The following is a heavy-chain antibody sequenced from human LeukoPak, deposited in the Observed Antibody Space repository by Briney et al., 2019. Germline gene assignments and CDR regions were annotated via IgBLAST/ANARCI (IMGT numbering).Heavy chain of an antibody. D-gene: IGHD5-18*01. Sequence: GGALRLSCAASGFTFSSYSMNWVRQAPGKGLEWVSSISSSSSYIYYADSVKGRFTISRDNAKNSLYLQMNSLRAEDTAVYYCARESTRGYSYGRFDYWGQGTLVTVSS. CDR3: ARESTRGYSYGRFDY. CDR2: ISSSSSYI. J-gene: IGHJ4*02. V-gene: IGHV3-21*01. CDR1: GFTFSSYS.